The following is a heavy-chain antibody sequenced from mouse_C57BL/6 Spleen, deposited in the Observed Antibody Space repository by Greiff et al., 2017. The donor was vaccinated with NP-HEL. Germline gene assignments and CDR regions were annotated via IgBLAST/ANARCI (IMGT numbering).Heavy chain of an antibody. V-gene: IGHV2-9-1*01. CDR1: GFSLTSYA. CDR2: IWTGGGT. Sequence: QVQLQQSGPGLVAPSQRLSITCTVSGFSLTSYAIRWVRQPHGKGLEWLGVIWTGGGTNYNSALKSRLRISKDNSKRQVFLKMNSLQTDDTARYYGARKNSHYDAYAMDYWGQGTSVTVSS. D-gene: IGHD2-3*01. J-gene: IGHJ4*01. CDR3: ARKNSHYDAYAMDY.